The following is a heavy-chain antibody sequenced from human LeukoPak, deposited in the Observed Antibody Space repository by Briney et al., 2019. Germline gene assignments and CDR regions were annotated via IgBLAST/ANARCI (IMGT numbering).Heavy chain of an antibody. D-gene: IGHD3-22*01. CDR1: GYSFTSYW. V-gene: IGHV5-51*01. CDR3: ARLRDRLGVVVTPGYFDY. Sequence: GESLKISCKGSGYSFTSYWIGWVRQMPGKGLEWMGIIYPGDSDTRYSPSFQGQVTISADKSISTAYLQWSSLKASDTAMYYCARLRDRLGVVVTPGYFDYWGQGTLVTVSS. CDR2: IYPGDSDT. J-gene: IGHJ4*02.